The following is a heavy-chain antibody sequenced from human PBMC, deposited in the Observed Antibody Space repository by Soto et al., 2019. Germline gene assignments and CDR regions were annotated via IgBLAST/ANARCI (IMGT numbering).Heavy chain of an antibody. J-gene: IGHJ4*02. V-gene: IGHV3-21*01. Sequence: EVQLVESGGGLVKPGGSLRLSCAASGFTFSTYIMNWVRQVPGTGLEWVSSISSTSYYIYYADSVKGRFTISRDNAKNSLYLQMNSLRVEDTAVYYCARDRAGDGYNLAVDWGQGTLVTVSS. CDR2: ISSTSYYI. CDR1: GFTFSTYI. D-gene: IGHD5-12*01. CDR3: ARDRAGDGYNLAVD.